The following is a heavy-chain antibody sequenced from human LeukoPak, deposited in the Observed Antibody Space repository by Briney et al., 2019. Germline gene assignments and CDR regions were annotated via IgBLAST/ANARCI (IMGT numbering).Heavy chain of an antibody. J-gene: IGHJ6*03. Sequence: SQTLSLTCAISGDSVSSNSAAWNWIRQSPSRGLEWLGRTYYRSKWYNDYAVSVKSRITINPDTSKNQFSLQLNSVTPEDTAVCYCARAGTTPPRKYYYYYYMDVWGKGTTVTVSS. CDR1: GDSVSSNSAA. CDR3: ARAGTTPPRKYYYYYYMDV. CDR2: TYYRSKWYN. D-gene: IGHD1-1*01. V-gene: IGHV6-1*01.